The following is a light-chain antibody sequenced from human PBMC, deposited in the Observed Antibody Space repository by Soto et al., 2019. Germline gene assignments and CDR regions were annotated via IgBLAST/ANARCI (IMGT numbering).Light chain of an antibody. Sequence: QSVLTQPASVSGSPGQSITMSCTGTSSDVGSYDFVSWYQQHPGKAPKLLIYEVSNRPSGVSARFSGSKSDITASLTISGLQAADEADYFCSSYSSSTVPYVFGSGTKVTVL. CDR3: SSYSSSTVPYV. V-gene: IGLV2-14*01. CDR2: EVS. CDR1: SSDVGSYDF. J-gene: IGLJ1*01.